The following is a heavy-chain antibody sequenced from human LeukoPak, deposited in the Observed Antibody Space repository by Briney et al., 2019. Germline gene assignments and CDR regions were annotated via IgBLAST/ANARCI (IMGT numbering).Heavy chain of an antibody. CDR2: ISSSSSTI. CDR1: GFTFSSYS. Sequence: GGSLRLSCAASGFTFSSYSMNWVRQAPGKGLEWVSYISSSSSTIYYADSVKGRFTISRDNAKNSLYLQMNSLRAEDTAVYYCARDQIAVAVHNWFDPWGQGTLVTVSS. J-gene: IGHJ5*02. V-gene: IGHV3-48*01. CDR3: ARDQIAVAVHNWFDP. D-gene: IGHD6-19*01.